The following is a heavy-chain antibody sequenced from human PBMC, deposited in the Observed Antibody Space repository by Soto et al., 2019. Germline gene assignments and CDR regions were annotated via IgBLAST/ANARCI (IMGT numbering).Heavy chain of an antibody. D-gene: IGHD2-15*01. V-gene: IGHV3-23*01. CDR3: AKDFIGTVPDAFDI. CDR1: GFTLSSYA. CDR2: IIGSGGRT. Sequence: EVQLLESGGGLVQPGGSLRLSCAASGFTLSSYAMSWVRQAPGKGLEWVSGIIGSGGRTYYADSVKGRFTISRDNSKNTLDLQMNSLRAEDTAVYYCAKDFIGTVPDAFDIWGQGTMVTVSS. J-gene: IGHJ3*02.